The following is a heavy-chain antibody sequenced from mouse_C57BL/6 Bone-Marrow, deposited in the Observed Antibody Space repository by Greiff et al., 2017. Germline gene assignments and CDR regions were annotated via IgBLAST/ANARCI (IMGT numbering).Heavy chain of an antibody. CDR3: ARDYYGSSYGWYFDV. Sequence: QVQLKESGPELVKPGASVKLSCKASGYTFTSYDINWVKQRPGQGLEWIGWIYPRDGSTKYNEKFKGKATLTVDTSSSTAYMELHSLTSEDSAVYFCARDYYGSSYGWYFDVWGTGTTVTVSS. J-gene: IGHJ1*03. V-gene: IGHV1-85*01. CDR2: IYPRDGST. D-gene: IGHD1-1*01. CDR1: GYTFTSYD.